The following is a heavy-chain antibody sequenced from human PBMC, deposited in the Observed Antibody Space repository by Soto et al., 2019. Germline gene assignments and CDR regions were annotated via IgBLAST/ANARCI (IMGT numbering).Heavy chain of an antibody. CDR2: INSDGSHT. CDR3: AKECDYGDYAGENWFGS. D-gene: IGHD4-17*01. CDR1: GFTFFAYW. Sequence: EVQLVESGGGLVQPGGSLRLSCAASGFTFFAYWIHWVRQVPGKGLVWVSRINSDGSHTSYADSVRGRFTISRDNSKNTVYLQMNSLTAEDTAVYYCAKECDYGDYAGENWFGSWGQGSLVTVSS. J-gene: IGHJ5*01. V-gene: IGHV3-74*01.